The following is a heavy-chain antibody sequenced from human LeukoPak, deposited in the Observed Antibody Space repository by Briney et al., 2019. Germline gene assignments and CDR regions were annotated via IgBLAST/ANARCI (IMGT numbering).Heavy chain of an antibody. J-gene: IGHJ6*03. V-gene: IGHV4-61*02. Sequence: SQTLSLTCSVSGGSISSGSYYWSWIRRPAGKGLEWIGRIYTSGRTNYNPSRKSRVTISVDTSQNQFSLKLSSVTTADTAVYYCARLAIAVAGYYYYYMYVWGKRTTVTVSS. CDR3: ARLAIAVAGYYYYYMYV. CDR1: GGSISSGSYY. D-gene: IGHD6-19*01. CDR2: IYTSGRT.